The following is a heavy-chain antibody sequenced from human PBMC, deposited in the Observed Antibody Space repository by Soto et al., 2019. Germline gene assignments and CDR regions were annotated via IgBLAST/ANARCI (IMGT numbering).Heavy chain of an antibody. V-gene: IGHV3-11*01. CDR1: GFTFSDYY. Sequence: GGSLRLSCAASGFTFSDYYMSWIRQALGKGLEWVSYISSSGSTIYYADSVKGRFTISRDNAKNSLYLQMNSLRAEDTAVYYCACLLGRTPIAAAGTLDYWGQGTLVTVSS. J-gene: IGHJ4*02. CDR3: ACLLGRTPIAAAGTLDY. D-gene: IGHD6-13*01. CDR2: ISSSGSTI.